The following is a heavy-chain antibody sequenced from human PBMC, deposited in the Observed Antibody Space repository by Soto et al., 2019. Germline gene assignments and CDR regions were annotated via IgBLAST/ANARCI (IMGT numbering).Heavy chain of an antibody. CDR1: GFTFSDYY. J-gene: IGHJ4*02. CDR3: ASQYQLLWYYTY. Sequence: VGSLRLSCAASGFTFSDYYMSWIRQAPGKGLVWVSRINSDGSSTSYADSVKGRFTISRDNAKNTLYLQMNSLRAEDTAVNYGASQYQLLWYYTYWGQGTLVTVSS. V-gene: IGHV3-74*01. CDR2: INSDGSST. D-gene: IGHD2-2*01.